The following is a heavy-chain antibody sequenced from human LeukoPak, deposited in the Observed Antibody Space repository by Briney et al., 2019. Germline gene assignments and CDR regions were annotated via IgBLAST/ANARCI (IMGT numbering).Heavy chain of an antibody. CDR3: ARDASRDGYNWEFDY. CDR2: IWYDGSNK. CDR1: GFTFSSYG. J-gene: IGHJ4*02. Sequence: GGSLRLSCAASGFTFSSYGMHWVRQAPGKGLEWVAVIWYDGSNKYYADSEKGRFTISRDNSKNTLYLQMNSLRAEDTAVYYCARDASRDGYNWEFDYWGQGTLVTVSS. D-gene: IGHD5-24*01. V-gene: IGHV3-33*01.